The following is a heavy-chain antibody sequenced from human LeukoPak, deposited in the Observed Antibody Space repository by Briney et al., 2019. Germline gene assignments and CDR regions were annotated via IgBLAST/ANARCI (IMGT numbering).Heavy chain of an antibody. D-gene: IGHD6-19*01. V-gene: IGHV4-39*01. CDR3: ARPGVAGPSRDPYYYYYYGMDV. J-gene: IGHJ6*02. CDR1: GGSISSSSYY. Sequence: SETLSLTCTVSGGSISSSSYYWGWIRQPPGKGLEWIGSIYYSGSTYYNPSLKSRVTISVDTSKNQFSLKLSSVPAADTAVYYCARPGVAGPSRDPYYYYYYGMDVWGQGTTVTVSS. CDR2: IYYSGST.